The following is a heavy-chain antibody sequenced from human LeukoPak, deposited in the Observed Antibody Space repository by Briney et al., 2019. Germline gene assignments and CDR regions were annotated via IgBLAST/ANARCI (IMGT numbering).Heavy chain of an antibody. CDR3: AGAVGGGTHDYGDYFDRGFGVFPGNWFDP. Sequence: SGTLSLTCAVSGGSISSSNWWSWVRQPPGKGLEWIGEIYHSGSTNYNPSLKSRVTISVDKSKNQFSLKLSSVTAADTAVYYCAGAVGGGTHDYGDYFDRGFGVFPGNWFDPWGQGTLVTVSS. J-gene: IGHJ5*02. V-gene: IGHV4-4*02. CDR2: IYHSGST. D-gene: IGHD4-17*01. CDR1: GGSISSSNW.